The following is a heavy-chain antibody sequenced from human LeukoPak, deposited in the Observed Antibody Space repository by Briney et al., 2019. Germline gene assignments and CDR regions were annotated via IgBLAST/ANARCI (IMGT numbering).Heavy chain of an antibody. CDR2: IWYDGSNK. V-gene: IGHV3-33*01. J-gene: IGHJ4*02. Sequence: GGSLRLSCAASGFTFSSYGMPWVRQAPGKGMEWVAVIWYDGSNKYYADSVKGRFTISRDNSKNTLYLQMNSLRAEDTAVYYCAREDSTYYYDSSGYSYLDYWGQGTLVTVSS. D-gene: IGHD3-22*01. CDR1: GFTFSSYG. CDR3: AREDSTYYYDSSGYSYLDY.